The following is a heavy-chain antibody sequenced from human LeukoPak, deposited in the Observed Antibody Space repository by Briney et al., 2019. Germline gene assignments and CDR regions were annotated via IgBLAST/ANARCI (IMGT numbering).Heavy chain of an antibody. CDR1: GFTFSEAW. CDR3: ARGFDSRFFNY. J-gene: IGHJ4*02. V-gene: IGHV3-7*01. Sequence: GGSLRVSCAASGFTFSEAWMNWVRQAPGKGLEWVANIKQDGSEKYYVDSVKGRFTISRDNAKNSLYLQMNSLRAEDTAVYYCARGFDSRFFNYWGQGTLVTVSS. CDR2: IKQDGSEK. D-gene: IGHD3-22*01.